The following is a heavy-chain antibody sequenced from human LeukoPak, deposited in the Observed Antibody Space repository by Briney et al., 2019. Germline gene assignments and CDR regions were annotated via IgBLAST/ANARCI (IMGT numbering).Heavy chain of an antibody. Sequence: GRSLRLSCAASGITFSSYAMHWVRQAPGKGLEWVAVISYDGSNKYYADSVKGRFTISRDNSKNTLYLQMNSLRAEDTAVYYCARSGGSGSYHLCYFDCWGQGTLVTVSS. D-gene: IGHD3-10*01. CDR2: ISYDGSNK. J-gene: IGHJ4*02. CDR3: ARSGGSGSYHLCYFDC. CDR1: GITFSSYA. V-gene: IGHV3-30*04.